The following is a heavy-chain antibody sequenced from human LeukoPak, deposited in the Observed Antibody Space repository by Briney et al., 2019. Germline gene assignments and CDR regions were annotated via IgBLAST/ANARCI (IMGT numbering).Heavy chain of an antibody. CDR2: INPNSGGT. D-gene: IGHD3-10*01. Sequence: SVKVSCKASGYTFTGYYMHWVRQAPGQGLEWMGWINPNSGGTNYAQKFQGRVTMTRDTSISTAYMELSRLRSDDTAVYYCARPMVRGVKYAFDIWSQGTMVTVSS. CDR1: GYTFTGYY. J-gene: IGHJ3*02. V-gene: IGHV1-2*02. CDR3: ARPMVRGVKYAFDI.